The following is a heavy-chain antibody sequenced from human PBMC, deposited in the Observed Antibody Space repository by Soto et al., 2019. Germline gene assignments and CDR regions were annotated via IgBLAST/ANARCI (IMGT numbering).Heavy chain of an antibody. CDR1: GFTFSNYA. Sequence: EVQLLESGGGLVQPGGSLRLSCAASGFTFSNYAMTWVRQAPGKGLEWVSVITGSGGGTYFVDSVKGRFTISRDNSKNKGYLQMNSLRAEDTDVYYCAKRPLTAAGFDYWGQGTLVTVSS. CDR3: AKRPLTAAGFDY. V-gene: IGHV3-23*01. D-gene: IGHD6-13*01. CDR2: ITGSGGGT. J-gene: IGHJ4*02.